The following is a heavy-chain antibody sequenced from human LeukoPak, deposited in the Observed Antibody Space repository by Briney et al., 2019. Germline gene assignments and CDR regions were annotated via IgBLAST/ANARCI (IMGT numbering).Heavy chain of an antibody. Sequence: SETLSLTCTVSGGSISSHYWSWIRQPPGKGLEWIGYIYYSGRTNYNPSLKSRVTISVDTSKNQFSLKLSSVTAADTAVYYCARVGGDGYAALDYWGQGTLVTVSS. J-gene: IGHJ4*02. CDR1: GGSISSHY. CDR2: IYYSGRT. CDR3: ARVGGDGYAALDY. V-gene: IGHV4-59*11. D-gene: IGHD5-24*01.